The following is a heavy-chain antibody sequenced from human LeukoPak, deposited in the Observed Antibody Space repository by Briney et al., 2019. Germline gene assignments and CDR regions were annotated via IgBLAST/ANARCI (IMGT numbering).Heavy chain of an antibody. J-gene: IGHJ3*02. Sequence: EGSLRLSCAASGFTFSSYAMHWVRQAPGKGLEYVSAISSNGGSTYYANSVEGRFTISRDNSKNTLYLQMGSLRAEDMAVYYCGVVGGATDAFDIWGQGTMVTVSS. CDR1: GFTFSSYA. CDR3: GVVGGATDAFDI. V-gene: IGHV3-64*01. D-gene: IGHD1-26*01. CDR2: ISSNGGST.